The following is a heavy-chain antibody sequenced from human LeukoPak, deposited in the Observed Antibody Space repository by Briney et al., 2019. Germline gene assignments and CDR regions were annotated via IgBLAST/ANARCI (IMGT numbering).Heavy chain of an antibody. V-gene: IGHV1-2*02. D-gene: IGHD5-24*01. CDR2: ITPSSGGT. CDR1: GYTLTDYY. J-gene: IGHJ4*02. Sequence: GASVKVSCKASGYTLTDYYIHWVRQAPGQGLEWMGWITPSSGGTIYAQKFQGRVTMTRNTSISTAYMELSSLRSEDTAVYYCARAPDGYNYADFDYWGQGTLVTVSS. CDR3: ARAPDGYNYADFDY.